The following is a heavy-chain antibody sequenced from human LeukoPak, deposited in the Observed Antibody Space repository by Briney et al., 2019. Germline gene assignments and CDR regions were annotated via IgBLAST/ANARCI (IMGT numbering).Heavy chain of an antibody. D-gene: IGHD3-22*01. CDR2: IFYSGST. J-gene: IGHJ6*03. CDR3: AREMGYYDSSGFPLGNYYYMDV. V-gene: IGHV4-59*01. Sequence: SETLSLTCIVSGGSISSYYWSWIRQPPGKGLEWIGYIFYSGSTNYNPSPKSRVTISVDTSKNQFSLKLSSVTAADTAVYYCAREMGYYDSSGFPLGNYYYMDVWGKGTTVTISS. CDR1: GGSISSYY.